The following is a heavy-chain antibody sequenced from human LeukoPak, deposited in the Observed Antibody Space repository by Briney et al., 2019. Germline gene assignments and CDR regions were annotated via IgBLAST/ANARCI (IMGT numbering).Heavy chain of an antibody. CDR3: ARVSNHYDSSGYLDY. CDR1: GYTFTSYY. Sequence: ASVKVSCKASGYTFTSYYMHWVRQAPGQGLEWMGIINPSGGSTSYAQKFQGRVTINADESTSTAYMQLSSLRSEHTAVYYCARVSNHYDSSGYLDYWGQGTLVTVSS. J-gene: IGHJ4*02. D-gene: IGHD3-22*01. CDR2: INPSGGST. V-gene: IGHV1-46*01.